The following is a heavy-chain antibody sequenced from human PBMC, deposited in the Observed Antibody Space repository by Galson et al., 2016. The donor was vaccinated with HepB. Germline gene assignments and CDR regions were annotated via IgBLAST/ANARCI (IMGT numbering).Heavy chain of an antibody. CDR2: VSSDGSLK. V-gene: IGHV3-30*04. J-gene: IGHJ4*02. CDR1: GFTFSSYS. D-gene: IGHD3-3*01. CDR3: ARETERSGALDY. Sequence: SLRLSCAASGFTFSSYSMHWVRQAPGKGLECVAFVSSDGSLKYYPDSVKARFTVSRDNFKRVLFPQMNSLRPEDTAIYHCARETERSGALDYWGQGTLVTVSS.